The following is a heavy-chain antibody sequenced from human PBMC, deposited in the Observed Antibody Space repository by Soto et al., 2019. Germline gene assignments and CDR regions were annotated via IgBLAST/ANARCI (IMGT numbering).Heavy chain of an antibody. J-gene: IGHJ6*02. Sequence: SETLSLTCAVSGYSISSGYYWGWIRQPPGKGLEWIGSIYHSGSTYYNPSLKSRVTISVDTSKSQFSLKLSSVTAADTAVYYCARDSLTIFGVVIKVPYGMDVWGQGTTVTVSS. D-gene: IGHD3-3*01. V-gene: IGHV4-38-2*02. CDR2: IYHSGST. CDR3: ARDSLTIFGVVIKVPYGMDV. CDR1: GYSISSGYY.